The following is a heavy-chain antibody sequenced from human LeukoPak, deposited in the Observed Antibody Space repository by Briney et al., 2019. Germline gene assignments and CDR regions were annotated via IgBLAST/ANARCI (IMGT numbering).Heavy chain of an antibody. CDR2: ISSSGSTI. Sequence: GGSLRLSCVVSGFTFSPYSMNWVRQAPGKGLEWVSYISSSGSTIYYADSVKGRFTISRDNAKNSLYLQMNSLRAEDTAVYYCAELGITMIGGVWGKGTTVTISS. J-gene: IGHJ6*04. CDR3: AELGITMIGGV. D-gene: IGHD3-10*02. V-gene: IGHV3-48*03. CDR1: GFTFSPYS.